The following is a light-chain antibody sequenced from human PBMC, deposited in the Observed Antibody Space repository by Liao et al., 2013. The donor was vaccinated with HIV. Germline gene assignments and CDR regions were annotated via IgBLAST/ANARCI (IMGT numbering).Light chain of an antibody. CDR3: QVWDSTSIRVV. CDR1: YIGNKG. V-gene: IGLV3-21*01. J-gene: IGLJ2*01. CDR2: YNT. Sequence: SYELTQPPSVSVAPGETASITCGGDYIGNKGIYWYQQRPGQAPIMVISYNTDRPSGIPERFSGSNSGNTATLTISRVEAGDAADYYCQVWDSTSIRVVFGGGTKLTVL.